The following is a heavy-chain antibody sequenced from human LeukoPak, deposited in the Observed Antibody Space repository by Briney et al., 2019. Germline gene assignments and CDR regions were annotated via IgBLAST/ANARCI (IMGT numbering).Heavy chain of an antibody. CDR2: INNDGSRT. Sequence: GGSLRLSCVASAFTFSKYWMHWVRQARGKGLVSVSRINNDGSRTTDADSVKGRFTISRDNAKNTVYLQMNNLRDEDTGVYYCVRETDCTGGSCYLSRWLDPWGQGTLVTVSS. J-gene: IGHJ5*02. CDR3: VRETDCTGGSCYLSRWLDP. CDR1: AFTFSKYW. V-gene: IGHV3-74*01. D-gene: IGHD2-15*01.